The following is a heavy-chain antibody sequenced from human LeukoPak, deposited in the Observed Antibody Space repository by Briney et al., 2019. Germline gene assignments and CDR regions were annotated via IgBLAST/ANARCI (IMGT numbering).Heavy chain of an antibody. J-gene: IGHJ6*03. CDR1: GFTFSSYW. CDR3: ARGFDPVDTTVTLYYYYYMDV. V-gene: IGHV3-7*03. D-gene: IGHD4-17*01. Sequence: GGSLRLSCAASGFTFSSYWMSWVRQAPGKGLEWVANIKQDGSDKYYVDSVKGRFTISRDNAKKSLYLQMNSLRSEDTAVYYCARGFDPVDTTVTLYYYYYMDVWGKGTTVTISS. CDR2: IKQDGSDK.